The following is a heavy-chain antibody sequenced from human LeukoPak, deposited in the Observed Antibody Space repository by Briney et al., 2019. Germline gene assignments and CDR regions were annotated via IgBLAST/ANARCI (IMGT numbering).Heavy chain of an antibody. Sequence: GSLGLFCAAPGFTVSNHYMGLVRPAPGKGLELVSVIYSGGSTYYADSVKGRFTISRDNSKNTLYLQMNSLRAEDTAVYYCAVEVGYGDYRGYWGQGTLVTVSS. J-gene: IGHJ4*02. V-gene: IGHV3-66*01. CDR2: IYSGGST. CDR3: AVEVGYGDYRGY. CDR1: GFTVSNHY. D-gene: IGHD4-17*01.